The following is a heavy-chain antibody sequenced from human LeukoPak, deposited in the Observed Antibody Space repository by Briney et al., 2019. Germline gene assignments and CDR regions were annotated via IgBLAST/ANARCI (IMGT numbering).Heavy chain of an antibody. CDR1: GGSISSYY. Sequence: SETLSLTCTVSGGSISSYYWSWIRQPPGKGLEWIGYISYSGSANYNPSLKSRVTISVATSKNQFSLKLSSVTAVDTAVYYCARDGAAADDYFDYWGQGTLVTVSS. CDR2: ISYSGSA. D-gene: IGHD6-13*01. V-gene: IGHV4-59*01. J-gene: IGHJ4*02. CDR3: ARDGAAADDYFDY.